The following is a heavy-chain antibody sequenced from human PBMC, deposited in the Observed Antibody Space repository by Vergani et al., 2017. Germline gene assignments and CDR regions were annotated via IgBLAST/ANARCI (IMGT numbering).Heavy chain of an antibody. CDR2: IWYDGSNK. CDR1: GFTFSSYG. J-gene: IGHJ5*02. D-gene: IGHD6-13*01. CDR3: ARDACRAAAGTENWFDP. V-gene: IGHV3-33*01. Sequence: QVQLVESGGGVVQPGRSLRLSCAASGFTFSSYGMHWVRQAPGKGLEWVAVIWYDGSNKYYADSVKGRFTISRDNSKNTLYLQMNSLRAEDTAVYYCARDACRAAAGTENWFDPWGQGTLVTVSS.